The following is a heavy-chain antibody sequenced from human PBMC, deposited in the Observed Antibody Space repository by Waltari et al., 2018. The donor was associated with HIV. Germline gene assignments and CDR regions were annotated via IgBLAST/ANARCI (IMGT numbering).Heavy chain of an antibody. CDR1: GHTFRDYC. J-gene: IGHJ4*02. Sequence: QVELVQSGAEVKKPGASVKVSCKASGHTFRDYCLPWLRPAPGQGLEWVGVINPKGAATSYENNFQGRVSLTRDKSTITAYMKWRRLNADDTAVYYWAGERLDPTRDDPLIGSPGDYWGQGTQVSVSS. CDR2: INPKGAAT. CDR3: AGERLDPTRDDPLIGSPGDY. D-gene: IGHD3-9*01. V-gene: IGHV1-2*02.